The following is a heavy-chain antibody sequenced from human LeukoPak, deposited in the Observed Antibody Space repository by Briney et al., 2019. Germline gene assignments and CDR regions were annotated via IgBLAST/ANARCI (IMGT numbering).Heavy chain of an antibody. Sequence: GGSLRLSCAASGFTFRSYSMNWVRQAPGKGLEWVSSISSSSSSYIYYADSVKGRFTISRDNAKNSLYLQMNSLRAEDTAVYYCARDGVLWFGGEGAFDIWGQGTMVTVSS. J-gene: IGHJ3*02. V-gene: IGHV3-21*01. CDR3: ARDGVLWFGGEGAFDI. CDR1: GFTFRSYS. CDR2: ISSSSSSYI. D-gene: IGHD3-10*01.